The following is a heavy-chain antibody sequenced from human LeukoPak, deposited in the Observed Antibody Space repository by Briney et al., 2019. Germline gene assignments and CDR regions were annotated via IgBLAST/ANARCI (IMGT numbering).Heavy chain of an antibody. CDR2: INPNSGGT. CDR1: GYTFTGYY. Sequence: ASVKVSCKASGYTFTGYYMHWVRQAPGQGLEWMGWINPNSGGTNYAQKFQGRVTMTRDTSISTAYMELSRLRSDDTAVYYCARCDSGSYYLLGYWGKGTLVTVSS. J-gene: IGHJ4*02. D-gene: IGHD1-26*01. V-gene: IGHV1-2*02. CDR3: ARCDSGSYYLLGY.